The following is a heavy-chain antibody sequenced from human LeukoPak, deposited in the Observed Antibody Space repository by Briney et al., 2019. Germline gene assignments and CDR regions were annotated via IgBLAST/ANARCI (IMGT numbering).Heavy chain of an antibody. V-gene: IGHV3-48*02. CDR3: ARGSSAPDY. CDR2: ISRSSDTI. J-gene: IGHJ4*02. Sequence: GGSLRLSCAASGFTLSDYTMNWVRQAPGKGLECISYISRSSDTIYYADSVKGRFTISRDNAKNSVYLQMNSLRDEDTAVYYCARGSSAPDYWGQGTLVTVSS. CDR1: GFTLSDYT. D-gene: IGHD6-25*01.